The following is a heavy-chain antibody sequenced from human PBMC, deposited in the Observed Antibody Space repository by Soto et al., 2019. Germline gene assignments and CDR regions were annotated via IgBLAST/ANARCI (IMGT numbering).Heavy chain of an antibody. CDR3: ARTRAGTTNYYYMDV. V-gene: IGHV1-46*03. CDR2: INPSGGST. CDR1: GYTLTIYY. D-gene: IGHD1-7*01. J-gene: IGHJ6*03. Sequence: ASVKVSCKASGYTLTIYYMHWVRQAPEQGLEWMGIINPSGGSTSYAQKFQGRVTMTRDTSTSTVYMELSSLRSEDTAVYYCARTRAGTTNYYYMDVWGKGTTVTVSS.